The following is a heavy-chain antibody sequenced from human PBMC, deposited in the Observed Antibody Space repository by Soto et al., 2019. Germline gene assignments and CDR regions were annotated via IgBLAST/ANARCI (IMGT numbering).Heavy chain of an antibody. J-gene: IGHJ6*02. D-gene: IGHD1-26*01. Sequence: LRLSCAASGFTFSSYGMHWVRQAPGKGLEWVAVISYDGSNKYYADSVKGRFTISRDNSKNTLYLQMNSLRAEDTAVYYCAHMGYGMDVWGQGTTVTVSS. CDR3: AHMGYGMDV. CDR2: ISYDGSNK. CDR1: GFTFSSYG. V-gene: IGHV3-30*03.